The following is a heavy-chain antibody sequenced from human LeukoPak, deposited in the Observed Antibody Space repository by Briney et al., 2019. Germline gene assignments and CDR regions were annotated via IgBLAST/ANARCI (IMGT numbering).Heavy chain of an antibody. J-gene: IGHJ6*02. V-gene: IGHV3-23*01. Sequence: PGGSLRLSCEASGFTFSDYAMSWVRQAPGKGLEWVSAISYGGGSTYHADSVKGRVTISRDNSKNTLDLQMNSLRAEDTAIYYCAKLQGSNYYYGMDVWGQGTTVTVSS. CDR1: GFTFSDYA. D-gene: IGHD2-15*01. CDR3: AKLQGSNYYYGMDV. CDR2: ISYGGGST.